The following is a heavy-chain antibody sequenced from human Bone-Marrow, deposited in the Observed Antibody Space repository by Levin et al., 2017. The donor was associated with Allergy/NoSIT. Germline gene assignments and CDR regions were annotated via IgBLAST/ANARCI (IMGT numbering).Heavy chain of an antibody. J-gene: IGHJ4*02. V-gene: IGHV4-30-2*01. CDR2: IYDGGTT. CDR3: ARESRETYYFESSGYYYEYFDY. Sequence: PSQTLSLTCAVSGGSIRYGGYSWSWVRQPPGMALEWIGYIYDGGTTYYNPSLKSRVTISGDTSKNQFSLRLTSVTAADTAVYYCARESRETYYFESSGYYYEYFDYWGQGTLVTVSS. D-gene: IGHD3-22*01. CDR1: GGSIRYGGYS.